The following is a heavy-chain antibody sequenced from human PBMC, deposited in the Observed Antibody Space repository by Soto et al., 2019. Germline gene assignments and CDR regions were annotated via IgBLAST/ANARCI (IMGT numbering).Heavy chain of an antibody. CDR2: INHSGST. D-gene: IGHD3-16*01. V-gene: IGHV4-34*01. CDR3: ARVQRGTWGSYYYYMDV. Sequence: SETLSLTCAVYGGSFSGYYWSWIRQPPGKGLEWIGEINHSGSTNYNPSLKSRVTISVDTSKNQFSLKLGSVTAADTAVYYCARVQRGTWGSYYYYMDVWGKGTTVTVSS. J-gene: IGHJ6*03. CDR1: GGSFSGYY.